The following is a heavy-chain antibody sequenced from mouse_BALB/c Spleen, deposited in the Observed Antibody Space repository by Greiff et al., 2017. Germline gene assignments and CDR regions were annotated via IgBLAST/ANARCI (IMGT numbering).Heavy chain of an antibody. CDR2: ISSGGST. CDR1: GFTFSSYA. D-gene: IGHD1-1*01. V-gene: IGHV5-6-5*01. CDR3: AREEPYYYGSSYPYYFDY. J-gene: IGHJ2*01. Sequence: DVQLVESGGGLVKPGGSLKLSCAASGFTFSSYAMSWVRQTPEKRLEWVASISSGGSTYYPDSVKGRFTISRDNARNILYLQMSSLRSEDTAMYYCAREEPYYYGSSYPYYFDYWGQGTTLTVSS.